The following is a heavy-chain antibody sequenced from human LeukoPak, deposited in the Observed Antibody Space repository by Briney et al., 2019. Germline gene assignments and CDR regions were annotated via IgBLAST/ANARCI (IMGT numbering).Heavy chain of an antibody. CDR1: GGSISSGTYC. Sequence: PSETLSLTCTVSGGSISSGTYCWSWIRQPAGKGLEWIGRINASGSINYNPSLKSRVTISVGTSKNQFSLKLSSVTAADTAVYYCAGGLSSSWHWFDPWGQGTLVTVSS. CDR2: INASGSI. V-gene: IGHV4-61*02. CDR3: AGGLSSSWHWFDP. D-gene: IGHD6-13*01. J-gene: IGHJ5*02.